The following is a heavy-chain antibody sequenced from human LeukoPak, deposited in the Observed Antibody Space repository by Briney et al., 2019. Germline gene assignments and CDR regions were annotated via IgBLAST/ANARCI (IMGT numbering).Heavy chain of an antibody. CDR2: FEPEEGEHGET. J-gene: IGHJ3*02. V-gene: IGHV1-24*01. CDR3: ASDRLEIYALHM. D-gene: IGHD1-1*01. CDR1: EYSLSDLS. Sequence: ASVKVSCRVSEYSLSDLSIHWVRHFPGKGLEWMRGFEPEEGEHGETIYAQKFAGRLTLTEDTATDTAYMELVSLTSADTAVYYCASDRLEIYALHMWGQGTVVTVSS.